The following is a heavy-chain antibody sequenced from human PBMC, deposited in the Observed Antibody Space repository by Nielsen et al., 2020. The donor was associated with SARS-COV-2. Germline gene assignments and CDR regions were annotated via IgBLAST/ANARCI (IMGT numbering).Heavy chain of an antibody. CDR1: GGSISSYY. CDR3: AKDLAAAGDWYFDL. J-gene: IGHJ2*01. Sequence: LSLTCTVSGGSISSYYWSWIRQPPGKGLEWVSGISWNSGSIGYADSVKGRFTISRDNAKNSLYLQMNSLRAEDTALYYCAKDLAAAGDWYFDLWGRGTLVTVSS. D-gene: IGHD6-13*01. CDR2: ISWNSGSI. V-gene: IGHV3-9*01.